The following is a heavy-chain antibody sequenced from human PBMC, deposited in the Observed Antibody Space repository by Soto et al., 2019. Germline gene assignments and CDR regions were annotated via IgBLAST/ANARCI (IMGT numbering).Heavy chain of an antibody. J-gene: IGHJ4*02. D-gene: IGHD3-3*01. Sequence: GGSLRLSCAASGFTFSGSAMHWVRQASGKGLEWVGRIRSKANSYATAYAASVKGRFTISRDDSKNTAYLQMNSLKTEDTAVYYCTVRLKEMATYYGWGQGTLVTVSS. CDR3: TVRLKEMATYYG. CDR2: IRSKANSYAT. CDR1: GFTFSGSA. V-gene: IGHV3-73*01.